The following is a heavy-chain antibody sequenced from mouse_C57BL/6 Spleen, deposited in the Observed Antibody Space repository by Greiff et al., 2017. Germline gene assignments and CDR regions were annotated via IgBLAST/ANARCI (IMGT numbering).Heavy chain of an antibody. Sequence: EVKLMESGPELVKPGASVKIPCKASGYTFTDYNMDWVKQSHGKSLEWIGDINPNNGGTIYNQKFKGKATLTVDKSSSTAYMELRSLTSEDTAVYYCARGDYYGSSYYFDYWGQGTTLTVSS. CDR1: GYTFTDYN. J-gene: IGHJ2*01. CDR2: INPNNGGT. CDR3: ARGDYYGSSYYFDY. V-gene: IGHV1-18*01. D-gene: IGHD1-1*01.